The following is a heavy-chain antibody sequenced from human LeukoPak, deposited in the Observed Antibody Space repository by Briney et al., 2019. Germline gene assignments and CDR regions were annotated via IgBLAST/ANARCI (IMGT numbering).Heavy chain of an antibody. CDR1: GFTFDDYA. Sequence: GGSLRLSCAASGFTFDDYAMHWVRQAPGKGLEWVSGISWNSGSIGYADSVKGRFTISRDNAKNSLYLQMNGLRAEDTALYYCAKDTYYDILTGYHGDWGQGTLVTVSS. CDR2: ISWNSGSI. D-gene: IGHD3-9*01. CDR3: AKDTYYDILTGYHGD. J-gene: IGHJ4*02. V-gene: IGHV3-9*01.